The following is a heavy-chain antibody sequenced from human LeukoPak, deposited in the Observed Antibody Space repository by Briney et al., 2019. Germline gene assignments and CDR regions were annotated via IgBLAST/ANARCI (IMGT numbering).Heavy chain of an antibody. CDR3: ARHDVSESSHDY. CDR1: GGSISSSSYY. CDR2: IYYSGST. J-gene: IGHJ4*02. D-gene: IGHD2/OR15-2a*01. V-gene: IGHV4-39*01. Sequence: PSETLSLTCTVSGGSISSSSYYWGWIRQPPGKGLEGIGSIYYSGSTYYNPSLKSRVTISVDTSNNQYSLKLSSVTAADTAVYYCARHDVSESSHDYWGQGTLVTVSS.